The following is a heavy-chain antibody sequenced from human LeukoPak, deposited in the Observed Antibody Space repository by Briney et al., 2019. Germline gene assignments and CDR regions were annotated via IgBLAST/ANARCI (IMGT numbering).Heavy chain of an antibody. J-gene: IGHJ6*03. CDR2: ISGSGVNT. CDR1: GFTFSNYG. D-gene: IGHD6-13*01. CDR3: AKESIAAAEEDLYYYYYMDV. Sequence: GGSLRLSCAASGFTFSNYGMSWVRQPPGKGLEWVSAISGSGVNTYYANSVKGRFTISRDNSKNTLYLQMNSLRAEDTAVYYCAKESIAAAEEDLYYYYYMDVWGKGTTVTVSS. V-gene: IGHV3-23*01.